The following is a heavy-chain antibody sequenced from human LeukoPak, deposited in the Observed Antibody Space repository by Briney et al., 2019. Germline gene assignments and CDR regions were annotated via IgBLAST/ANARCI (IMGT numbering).Heavy chain of an antibody. J-gene: IGHJ4*02. V-gene: IGHV1-69*13. Sequence: SVKVSCKASGGTFSSYAISWVRQAPAQGLEWMGGIIPIFGTATYAQKFQGRVTITADESTSTAYMELSSLRSEDTAVYYCARVAGDSSGYYNYWGQGTLVTVSS. CDR1: GGTFSSYA. D-gene: IGHD3-22*01. CDR2: IIPIFGTA. CDR3: ARVAGDSSGYYNY.